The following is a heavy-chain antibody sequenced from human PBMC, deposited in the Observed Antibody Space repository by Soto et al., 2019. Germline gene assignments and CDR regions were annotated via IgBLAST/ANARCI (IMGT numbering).Heavy chain of an antibody. D-gene: IGHD3-22*01. CDR3: ARHIPPLYYYDSSGYWFDP. CDR2: IYYSGST. Sequence: PSETLSLTCTVSGGSISSSSYYWGWIRQPPGKGLEWIGSIYYSGSTYYNPSLKSRVTISVDTSKNQFSLKLSSVTAADTAVYYCARHIPPLYYYDSSGYWFDPWGQGSLVTVSS. CDR1: GGSISSSSYY. V-gene: IGHV4-39*01. J-gene: IGHJ5*02.